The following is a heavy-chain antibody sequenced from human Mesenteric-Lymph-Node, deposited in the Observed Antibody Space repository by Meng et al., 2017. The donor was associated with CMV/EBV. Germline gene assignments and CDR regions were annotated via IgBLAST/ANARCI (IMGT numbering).Heavy chain of an antibody. D-gene: IGHD5-18*01. Sequence: YSFISYGISWVRQAPGQGLEWMGIINPTGGRTTYAQKFQGRVTVTRDTSTSTVYMELTSLRSEDTAVFYCARDRGYSDGSASSTFDYWGQGTLVTVSS. CDR3: ARDRGYSDGSASSTFDY. J-gene: IGHJ4*02. CDR2: INPTGGRT. V-gene: IGHV1-46*01. CDR1: YSFISYG.